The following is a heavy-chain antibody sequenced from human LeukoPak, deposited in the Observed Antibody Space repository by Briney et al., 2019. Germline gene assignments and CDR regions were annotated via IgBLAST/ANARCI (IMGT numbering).Heavy chain of an antibody. V-gene: IGHV3-30*04. CDR3: ASIDYSTSS. J-gene: IGHJ5*02. CDR2: ISYDGSNK. Sequence: GKSLRLSCAASGLTFSSYAMHWVRQAPGKGLEWVAVISYDGSNKYYADSVKGRFTISRDNSKNTLYLQMNSLRAEDTAVYYCASIDYSTSSWGQGTLVTVSS. CDR1: GLTFSSYA. D-gene: IGHD4-11*01.